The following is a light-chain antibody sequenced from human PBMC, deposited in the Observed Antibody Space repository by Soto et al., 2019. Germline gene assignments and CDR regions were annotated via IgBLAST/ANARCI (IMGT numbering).Light chain of an antibody. J-gene: IGKJ4*01. CDR3: QHYGSSPT. CDR1: QSVSSSY. Sequence: EIVLTQSPGTLSLSPGERATLSCRASQSVSSSYLAWYQQKPGQAPRLLIYGASSRATGIPDRFSGSGSGTDFPLTISRREPEDFALYYCQHYGSSPTFGGGTKVEIK. V-gene: IGKV3-20*01. CDR2: GAS.